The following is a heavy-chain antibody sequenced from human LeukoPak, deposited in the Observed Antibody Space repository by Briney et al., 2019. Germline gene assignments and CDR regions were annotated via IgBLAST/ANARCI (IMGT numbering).Heavy chain of an antibody. CDR1: GGSISSYY. CDR2: IYYSGST. CDR3: ARSWGYYDSSGYWV. V-gene: IGHV4-59*01. D-gene: IGHD3-22*01. Sequence: SETLSLTCTASGGSISSYYWSWIRQPPGKGLAWIGYIYYSGSTNYNPSLKSRVTISVDTSKNQFSLKLSSVTVADTAVYYCARSWGYYDSSGYWVWGQGTLVTVSS. J-gene: IGHJ4*02.